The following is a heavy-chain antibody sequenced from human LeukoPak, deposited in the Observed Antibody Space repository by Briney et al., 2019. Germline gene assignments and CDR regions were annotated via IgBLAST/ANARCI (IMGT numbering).Heavy chain of an antibody. CDR3: AREYGYCSGGSCFYRYFDL. Sequence: GAPVKVSCKASGYTFTSYGINWVRQAPGQGREWMGWIGVRNGNTKYAQKLQGRVTMTTDTSTSTAYMELRSLRSDDTAVYYCAREYGYCSGGSCFYRYFDLWGRGTLVTVSS. V-gene: IGHV1-18*01. D-gene: IGHD2-15*01. CDR1: GYTFTSYG. CDR2: IGVRNGNT. J-gene: IGHJ2*01.